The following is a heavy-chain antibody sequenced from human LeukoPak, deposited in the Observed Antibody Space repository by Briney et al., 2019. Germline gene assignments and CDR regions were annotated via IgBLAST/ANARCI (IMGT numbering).Heavy chain of an antibody. CDR2: IIPILGIA. V-gene: IGHV1-69*02. Sequence: SVTVSYYASGGTFNSYTISWVRQAPRQQIERIGKIIPILGIANYAQKFQSSVTITQDKSTSTAYMELSSLRSEDTAVDYCARRIAVGESFDYWGQGTLVTVSS. D-gene: IGHD6-19*01. CDR1: GGTFNSYT. J-gene: IGHJ4*02. CDR3: ARRIAVGESFDY.